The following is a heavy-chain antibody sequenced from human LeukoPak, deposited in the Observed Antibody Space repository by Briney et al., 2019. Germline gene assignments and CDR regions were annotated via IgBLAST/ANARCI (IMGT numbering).Heavy chain of an antibody. V-gene: IGHV3-30-3*01. CDR1: GFTFSSYA. CDR3: AALGGSGWYYRRYYGMDV. Sequence: GGSLRLSYAASGFTFSSYAMHWVRQAPGKGLEWVAVISYDGSNKYYADSVKGRFTISRDNSKNTLYLQMNSLRAEDTAVYYCAALGGSGWYYRRYYGMDVWGQGTTVTVSS. J-gene: IGHJ6*02. CDR2: ISYDGSNK. D-gene: IGHD6-19*01.